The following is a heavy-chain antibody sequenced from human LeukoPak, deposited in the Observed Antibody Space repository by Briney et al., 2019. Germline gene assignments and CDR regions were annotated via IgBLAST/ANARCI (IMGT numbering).Heavy chain of an antibody. CDR2: ISWKSGSI. V-gene: IGHV3-9*01. J-gene: IGHJ4*02. CDR3: AREIYTPGLFDY. D-gene: IGHD3-16*01. CDR1: GFTFDDYA. Sequence: GGSLRLSCAASGFTFDDYAMHWVRQAPGKGLEWVSGISWKSGSIGYADSLKGRFTISRDNAKNSLYLQMNSLRAEDTALYYCAREIYTPGLFDYWGQGTLVTVSS.